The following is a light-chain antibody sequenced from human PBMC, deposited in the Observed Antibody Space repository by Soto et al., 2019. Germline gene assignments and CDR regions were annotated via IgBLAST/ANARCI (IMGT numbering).Light chain of an antibody. CDR1: QSVSNN. CDR3: QQFNNWPPMYT. Sequence: EIVMTQSPATLSVSPGERATLSCRASQSVSNNLAWYQQKPGQAPRLLIYGASTRATGIPARFSGSGSGTAFTLTISSLQSEDFAVYYCQQFNNWPPMYTFGQGTKV. J-gene: IGKJ2*01. CDR2: GAS. V-gene: IGKV3-15*01.